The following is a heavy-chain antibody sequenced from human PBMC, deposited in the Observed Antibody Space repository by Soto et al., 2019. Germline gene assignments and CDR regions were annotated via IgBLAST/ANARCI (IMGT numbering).Heavy chain of an antibody. CDR3: AKEQEPSGHEPSGYYYYYYYGMDV. CDR2: ISYDGSNK. CDR1: GFTFSSYG. J-gene: IGHJ6*02. D-gene: IGHD3-22*01. Sequence: GGSLRLSCAASGFTFSSYGMHWVRQAPGKGLEWVAVISYDGSNKYYADSVKGRFTISRDNSKNTLYLQMNSLRAEDTAVYYCAKEQEPSGHEPSGYYYYYYYGMDVWGQGTTVTVSS. V-gene: IGHV3-30*18.